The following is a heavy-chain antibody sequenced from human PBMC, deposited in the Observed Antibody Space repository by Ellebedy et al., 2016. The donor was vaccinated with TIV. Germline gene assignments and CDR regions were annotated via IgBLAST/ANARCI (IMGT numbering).Heavy chain of an antibody. D-gene: IGHD3-10*01. CDR2: INHSGST. V-gene: IGHV4-34*01. CDR3: ARSLELVF. J-gene: IGHJ4*02. CDR1: GGSISSYY. Sequence: MPSETLSLTCTVSGGSISSYYWSWIRQPPGKGLEWIGEINHSGSTNYNPSLKSRVTISVDTSKNQFSLKLSSVTAADTAVYYCARSLELVFWGQGTLVTVSS.